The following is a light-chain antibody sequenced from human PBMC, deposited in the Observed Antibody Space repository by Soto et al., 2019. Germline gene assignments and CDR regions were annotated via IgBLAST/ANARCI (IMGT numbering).Light chain of an antibody. J-gene: IGLJ2*01. CDR1: SGHSSYA. Sequence: QLVLTQPPSASASLGASVKLTCTLSSGHSSYAIAWHQKQPEKGPRDLMDLNNDGSHTKGDGIPDRFSGSSSGAERYLIISGLQSEDEADYYCQTWGTGFQVFGGGPKLTVL. CDR3: QTWGTGFQV. CDR2: LNNDGSH. V-gene: IGLV4-69*01.